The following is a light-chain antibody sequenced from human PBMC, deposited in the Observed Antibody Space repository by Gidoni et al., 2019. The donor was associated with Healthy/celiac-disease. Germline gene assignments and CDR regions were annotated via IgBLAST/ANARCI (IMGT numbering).Light chain of an antibody. Sequence: DIQMMTYPSSLSASVGDRDTTTCQASRDISSYLNWYQQKPGKDPKLLIYDASNLETGVPSRFSGSGSGTDFTFTISSLQPEDNATYYCQQYDNLPPFTFGPGTKVEIK. J-gene: IGKJ3*01. CDR1: RDISSY. CDR2: DAS. V-gene: IGKV1-33*01. CDR3: QQYDNLPPFT.